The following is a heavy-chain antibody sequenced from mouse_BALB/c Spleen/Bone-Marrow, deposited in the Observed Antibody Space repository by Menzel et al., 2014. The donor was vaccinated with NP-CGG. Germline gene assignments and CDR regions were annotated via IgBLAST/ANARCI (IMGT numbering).Heavy chain of an antibody. V-gene: IGHV5-9-4*01. J-gene: IGHJ2*01. CDR2: ISSGGTYT. D-gene: IGHD3-1*01. CDR1: GFTFGYYA. Sequence: EVQLVESGGGLVKPGGSLKLSCAASGFTFGYYAMSWVRQSPEKRLEWVAEISSGGTYTYYPDTVTGRFTISRDNAKNTLYLEMSSLRSEDTAMYYCVRDSSGYFDYWGQGTTLTVSS. CDR3: VRDSSGYFDY.